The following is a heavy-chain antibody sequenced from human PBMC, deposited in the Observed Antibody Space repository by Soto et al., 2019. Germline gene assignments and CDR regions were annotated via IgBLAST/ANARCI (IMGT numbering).Heavy chain of an antibody. CDR2: FDPEDGET. D-gene: IGHD1-26*01. Sequence: ASVKVSCKVSGYTLTELSMHWVRQAPGKGLEWMGGFDPEDGETIYAQKFQGRVTMTEDTSTDTAYMELSSLRSEDTAVYYCATENGGSYSPSGLWYFDYWGQGTLVTISS. J-gene: IGHJ4*02. CDR1: GYTLTELS. V-gene: IGHV1-24*01. CDR3: ATENGGSYSPSGLWYFDY.